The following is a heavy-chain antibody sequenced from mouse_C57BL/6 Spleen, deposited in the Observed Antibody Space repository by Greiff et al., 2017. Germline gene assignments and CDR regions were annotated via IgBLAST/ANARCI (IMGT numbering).Heavy chain of an antibody. V-gene: IGHV1-64*01. Sequence: QVQLQQPGAELVMPGASVKLSCKASGYTFTSYWMHWVKQRPGQGLEWIGMIHPINGCTNYNEKFKSKDTLTVDKSSSTAYMQLSSLTSEDSAVYYCAKVGSSHWYFDVWGTGTTVTVAS. J-gene: IGHJ1*03. CDR2: IHPINGCT. CDR1: GYTFTSYW. CDR3: AKVGSSHWYFDV. D-gene: IGHD1-1*01.